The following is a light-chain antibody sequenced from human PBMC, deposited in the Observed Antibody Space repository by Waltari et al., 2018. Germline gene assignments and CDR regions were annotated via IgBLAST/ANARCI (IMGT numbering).Light chain of an antibody. CDR1: QSVSCSY. CDR3: QQYGSSPPELT. V-gene: IGKV3-20*01. J-gene: IGKJ4*01. CDR2: GAS. Sequence: EIVLTQSPGTLSLSPGERATLSCRASQSVSCSYLAWYQQKPGQAPRLLIYGASSRATGMPDRFSGSGSGTDFTLTISRLEPEDFAVYYCQQYGSSPPELTFGGGTKVEIK.